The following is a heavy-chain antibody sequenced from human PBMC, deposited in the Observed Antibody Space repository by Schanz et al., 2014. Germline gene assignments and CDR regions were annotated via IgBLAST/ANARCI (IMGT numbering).Heavy chain of an antibody. CDR3: ARDTSYGMDV. V-gene: IGHV3-7*04. J-gene: IGHJ6*02. CDR2: IKQHGNEK. Sequence: EVQLVESGGGLVQPGRSLRLSCTASGFTFSDYAMSWFRQAPGKGLEWVANIKQHGNEKYYVDSVKGRFTISRDNAKISLYLQMNSLRVEDTAVYYCARDTSYGMDVWGQGTTVTVSS. CDR1: GFTFSDYA.